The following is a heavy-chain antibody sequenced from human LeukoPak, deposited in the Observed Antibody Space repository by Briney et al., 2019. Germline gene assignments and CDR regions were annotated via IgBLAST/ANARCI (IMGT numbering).Heavy chain of an antibody. CDR2: IYHSGST. CDR1: GYSISSGYY. V-gene: IGHV4-38-2*02. Sequence: SETLSLTCTVSGYSISSGYYWGWIRQPPGKGLEWIGSIYHSGSTYYNPSLKSRVTISVDTSKNQFSLKLSSVTAADTAVYYCAVESGYDFSQKYWGQGTLVTVSS. J-gene: IGHJ4*02. CDR3: AVESGYDFSQKY. D-gene: IGHD5-12*01.